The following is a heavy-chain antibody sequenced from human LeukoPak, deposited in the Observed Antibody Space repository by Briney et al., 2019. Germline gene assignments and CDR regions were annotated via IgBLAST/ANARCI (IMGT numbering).Heavy chain of an antibody. D-gene: IGHD3-22*01. CDR3: AKSHDSSGSDY. CDR1: GFTFSSHW. Sequence: GGSLRLSCAASGFTFSSHWMTWVRQAPGKGLEWVSAISGSGGSTYYADSVKGRFTISRDNSKNTLYMQMNSLRAEDTAVYYCAKSHDSSGSDYWGQGTLVTVSS. CDR2: ISGSGGST. V-gene: IGHV3-23*01. J-gene: IGHJ4*02.